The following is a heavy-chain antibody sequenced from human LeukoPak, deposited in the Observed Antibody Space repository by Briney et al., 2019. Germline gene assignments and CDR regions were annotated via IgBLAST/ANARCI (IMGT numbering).Heavy chain of an antibody. Sequence: SVKVSCKASGGTFSSYAISWVRQAPGQGLEWMGGIIPIFGTANYAQKFQGRVTITADKSTSTAYMELSSLRSEDTAVYYCARGLYYYDSSGYQRPYYYMDVWGKGTTVTVSS. CDR1: GGTFSSYA. D-gene: IGHD3-22*01. CDR2: IIPIFGTA. J-gene: IGHJ6*03. CDR3: ARGLYYYDSSGYQRPYYYMDV. V-gene: IGHV1-69*06.